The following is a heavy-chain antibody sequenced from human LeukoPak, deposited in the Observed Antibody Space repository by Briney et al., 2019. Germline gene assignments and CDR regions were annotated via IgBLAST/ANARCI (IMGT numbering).Heavy chain of an antibody. J-gene: IGHJ3*02. D-gene: IGHD6-13*01. Sequence: GGSLRLSCAASGFTFSNYAMSWVRQAPGKGLEWVSSISDSGGSTYYADSVKGRFTISRDNSKNTLYLQMNSLRAEDTAVYYCAKGSYSSSWYRAFDIWGQGTMVTVSS. CDR2: ISDSGGST. CDR3: AKGSYSSSWYRAFDI. V-gene: IGHV3-23*01. CDR1: GFTFSNYA.